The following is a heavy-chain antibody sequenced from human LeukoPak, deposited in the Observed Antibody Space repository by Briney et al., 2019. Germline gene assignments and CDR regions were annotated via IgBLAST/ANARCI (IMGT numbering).Heavy chain of an antibody. D-gene: IGHD3-22*01. CDR1: GGSISSSSYY. J-gene: IGHJ3*02. Sequence: SETLSLTCTVSGGSISSSSYYWGWIRQPPGKGLEWIGSIYYSGSTCYNPSLKSRVTISVDTSKNQFSLKLSSVTAADTAVYYCARDHDSSGYYNIWGQGTMVTVSS. CDR2: IYYSGST. V-gene: IGHV4-39*02. CDR3: ARDHDSSGYYNI.